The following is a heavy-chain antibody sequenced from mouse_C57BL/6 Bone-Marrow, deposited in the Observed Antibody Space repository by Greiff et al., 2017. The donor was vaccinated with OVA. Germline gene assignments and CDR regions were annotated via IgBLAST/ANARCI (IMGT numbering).Heavy chain of an antibody. J-gene: IGHJ4*01. CDR2: IYPRSGNT. Sequence: QLKESGAELARPGASVKLSCKASGYTFTSYGISWVKQRTGQGLEWIGEIYPRSGNTYYNEKFKGKATLTADKSSSTAYMELRSLTSEDSAVYFCARRLKGAMDYWGQGTSVTVSS. V-gene: IGHV1-81*01. CDR3: ARRLKGAMDY. D-gene: IGHD1-3*01. CDR1: GYTFTSYG.